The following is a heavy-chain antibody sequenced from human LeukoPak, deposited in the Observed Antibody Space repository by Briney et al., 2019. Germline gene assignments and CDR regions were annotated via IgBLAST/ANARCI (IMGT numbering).Heavy chain of an antibody. CDR3: AKRGLNWGFSDY. CDR2: IGSSGSRT. V-gene: IGHV3-23*01. Sequence: GGSLRLSCVASGFTFSSYGMSWVRQAPGKGLEWVSSIGSSGSRTYYADSVKGRFTISRDSSKNTLYLQMNSLRAEDTAVYYCAKRGLNWGFSDYWGPGTLVAVSS. D-gene: IGHD7-27*01. CDR1: GFTFSSYG. J-gene: IGHJ4*02.